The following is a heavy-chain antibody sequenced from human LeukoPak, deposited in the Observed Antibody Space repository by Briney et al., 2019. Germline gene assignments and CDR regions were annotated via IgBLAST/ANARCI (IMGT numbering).Heavy chain of an antibody. J-gene: IGHJ4*02. Sequence: GGSLRLSCAASGFTFSSYAMHWVRQAPGKGLEWVANIKESGSEKYYVDSVRGRFTISRDNAKNSLYLQMNSLRADDTAVYYCARLRGHCGGGSCFPPDYWGQGTLVTVSS. CDR1: GFTFSSYA. D-gene: IGHD2-15*01. CDR3: ARLRGHCGGGSCFPPDY. V-gene: IGHV3-7*03. CDR2: IKESGSEK.